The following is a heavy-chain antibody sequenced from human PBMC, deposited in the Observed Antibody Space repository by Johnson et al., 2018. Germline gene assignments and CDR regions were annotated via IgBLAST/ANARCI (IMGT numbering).Heavy chain of an antibody. CDR2: MNPNSGNT. D-gene: IGHD3-22*01. V-gene: IGHV1-8*01. J-gene: IGHJ3*02. Sequence: QVQLVQSGAEVKKPGASVKVSCKASGYTFTSYDINWVRQATGQGLEWMGWMNPNSGNTGYAQKFQGRVTMTRNTSISTAYMEMGSLRSEDTAVYYCARGGVYYDSSGYYDAFDIWGQGTMVTVSS. CDR3: ARGGVYYDSSGYYDAFDI. CDR1: GYTFTSYD.